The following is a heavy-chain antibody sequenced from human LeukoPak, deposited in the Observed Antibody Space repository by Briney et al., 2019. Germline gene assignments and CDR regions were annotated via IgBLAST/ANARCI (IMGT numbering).Heavy chain of an antibody. Sequence: GGSLRLSCAASGFTFSSYAMSWVRQARGKGLEWVSAISGSGGSTYYADSVKGRFTISRDNSKNTLYLQMNSLRAEDTAVYYCAKDVYDFWSGQGYFQHWGQGTLVTVSS. V-gene: IGHV3-23*01. CDR1: GFTFSSYA. CDR3: AKDVYDFWSGQGYFQH. J-gene: IGHJ1*01. D-gene: IGHD3-3*01. CDR2: ISGSGGST.